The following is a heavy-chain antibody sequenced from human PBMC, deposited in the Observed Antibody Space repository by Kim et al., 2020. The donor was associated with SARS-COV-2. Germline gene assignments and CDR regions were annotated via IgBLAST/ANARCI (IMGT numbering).Heavy chain of an antibody. CDR2: IGGSGGST. V-gene: IGHV3-23*01. D-gene: IGHD3-3*01. CDR1: GFTFSSYA. CDR3: AKEGTIFGVVTGFDY. J-gene: IGHJ4*02. Sequence: GGSLRLSCAASGFTFSSYAMSWVRQAPGKGLEWVSAIGGSGGSTYYADSVKGRFTISRDNSKNTLYLQMNSLRAEDTAVYYCAKEGTIFGVVTGFDYWGQGTLVTVSS.